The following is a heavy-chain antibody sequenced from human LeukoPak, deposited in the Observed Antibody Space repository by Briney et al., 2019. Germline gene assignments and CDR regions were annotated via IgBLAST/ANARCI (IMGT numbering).Heavy chain of an antibody. J-gene: IGHJ6*02. CDR3: AKRQGCSGDRCPPPDYYNYYGLDV. Sequence: AGGSLRLSCTASGFTFSNYAMSWVRQAPGKGLEWVSAISRSGGSTDYADSVKGRFTISRDNSRNTLYLQMTSLRADDTAVYYCAKRQGCSGDRCPPPDYYNYYGLDVWGQGITVTVSS. D-gene: IGHD2-15*01. V-gene: IGHV3-23*01. CDR2: ISRSGGST. CDR1: GFTFSNYA.